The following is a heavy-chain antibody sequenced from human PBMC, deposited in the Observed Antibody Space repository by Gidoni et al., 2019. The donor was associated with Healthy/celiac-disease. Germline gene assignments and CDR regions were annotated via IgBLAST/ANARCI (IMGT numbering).Heavy chain of an antibody. D-gene: IGHD2-2*02. CDR2: ISWNSGSI. CDR1: GFTFVYFA. V-gene: IGHV3-9*01. Sequence: EVQLVESGGGLVQPGRSLMLSCAASGFTFVYFAMHWVRQAPGKGPEWVSGISWNSGSIGYADSVKGRFTISRDNAKNSLYLQMNSLRAEDTALYYCAKVYCSSTSCYNYFDYWGQGTLVTVSS. CDR3: AKVYCSSTSCYNYFDY. J-gene: IGHJ4*02.